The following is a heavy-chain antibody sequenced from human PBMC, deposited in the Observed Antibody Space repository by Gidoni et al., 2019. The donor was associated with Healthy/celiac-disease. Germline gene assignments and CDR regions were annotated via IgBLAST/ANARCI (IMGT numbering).Heavy chain of an antibody. J-gene: IGHJ4*02. Sequence: EVQLVESGGVVVQPGGSLRLSWAASGFTFDDYPRHWVRQAPGKGLEWVSLISWDGGSTYYADSVKGRFTISRDNSKNSLYLQMNSLRTEDTALYYCAKDGLPYSSSHGDYWGQGTLVTVSS. D-gene: IGHD6-6*01. CDR2: ISWDGGST. CDR1: GFTFDDYP. CDR3: AKDGLPYSSSHGDY. V-gene: IGHV3-43*01.